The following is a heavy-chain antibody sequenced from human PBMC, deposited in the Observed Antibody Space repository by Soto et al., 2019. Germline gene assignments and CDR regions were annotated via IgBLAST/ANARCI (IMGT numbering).Heavy chain of an antibody. D-gene: IGHD6-19*01. CDR1: GGSISSSGYY. Sequence: SETLSLTCTVSGGSISSSGYYWGWIRQPPGKGLEWIGSIYYSGSTYYNPSLKSRVTISVDTSKNQFSLKLSSVTAADTAVYYCARHWQPREQWLAFDYWGQGTLVTVSS. V-gene: IGHV4-39*01. CDR3: ARHWQPREQWLAFDY. CDR2: IYYSGST. J-gene: IGHJ4*02.